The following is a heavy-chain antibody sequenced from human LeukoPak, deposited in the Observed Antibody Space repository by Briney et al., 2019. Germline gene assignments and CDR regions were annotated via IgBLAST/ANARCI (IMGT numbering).Heavy chain of an antibody. J-gene: IGHJ4*02. Sequence: SETLSLTCTVSGGSISSSSYYWGWIRQPPGKGLEWIGSIYYSGSTYYNPSLKSRVIISVDTSKNQFSLKLSSVTAADTAVYYCARGSSSLTTSYYFDYWGQGTLVTVSS. CDR3: ARGSSSLTTSYYFDY. D-gene: IGHD6-13*01. CDR2: IYYSGST. V-gene: IGHV4-39*07. CDR1: GGSISSSSYY.